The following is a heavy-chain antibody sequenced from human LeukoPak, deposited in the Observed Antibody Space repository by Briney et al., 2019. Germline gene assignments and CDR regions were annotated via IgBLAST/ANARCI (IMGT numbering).Heavy chain of an antibody. D-gene: IGHD6-19*01. CDR1: GFTLSDHY. J-gene: IGHJ4*02. CDR2: TGNKANSYTT. Sequence: PGGSLRLSCAASGFTLSDHYMDWVRQAPGQGLEWLGRTGNKANSYTTQYAASVKGRFTISRDGSKNSLYLQMNSLKTEDTAVYYCAISSTHSSACCLDIWGQGTLVIVSS. V-gene: IGHV3-72*01. CDR3: AISSTHSSACCLDI.